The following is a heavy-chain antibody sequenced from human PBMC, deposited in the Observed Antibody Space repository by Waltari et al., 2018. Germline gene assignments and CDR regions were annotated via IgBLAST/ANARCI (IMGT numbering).Heavy chain of an antibody. V-gene: IGHV3-15*01. CDR3: GDFTAFDY. CDR1: GFTFSTAW. J-gene: IGHJ4*02. D-gene: IGHD2-8*02. Sequence: EVQLVESGGGLVEPGGSLRLSCAGSGFTFSTAWIHWVRQAPGKGLEWVGRIKSKINGGTTEYGAPVKGRFTISRDDSKNTVYLQMNSLKTEDTGVYYCGDFTAFDYWGQGSLVTVSS. CDR2: IKSKINGGTT.